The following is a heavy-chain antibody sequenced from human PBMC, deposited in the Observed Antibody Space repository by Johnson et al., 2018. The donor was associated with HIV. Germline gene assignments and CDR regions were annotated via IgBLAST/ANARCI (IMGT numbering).Heavy chain of an antibody. CDR2: IRSDESNK. CDR3: AREYGMCGGNSFVSDAFEI. V-gene: IGHV3-30*02. D-gene: IGHD4-23*01. Sequence: QVQLVESGGGVVQSGGSLRLSCTASGFTFSNYGIHWVRQTPGKGLEWVAFIRSDESNKYYADSVKGRFTISRDNSKSTVYLHMTSLRTEDAAVYYCAREYGMCGGNSFVSDAFEILGQGTMVTVSS. J-gene: IGHJ3*02. CDR1: GFTFSNYG.